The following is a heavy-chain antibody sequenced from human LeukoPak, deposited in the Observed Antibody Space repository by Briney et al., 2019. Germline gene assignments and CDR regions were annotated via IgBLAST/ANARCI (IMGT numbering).Heavy chain of an antibody. V-gene: IGHV3-7*01. J-gene: IGHJ4*02. Sequence: GGSLRLSCAASGFTFSTYWMGWVRQAPGKGLEWVANIKQDGTEKYYVDSVMGRFTISRDNAKNSLYLQMNSLRVEDTAMYYCAKLAKYFYGSETYYFFEHWGQGTPVTASS. D-gene: IGHD3-10*01. CDR1: GFTFSTYW. CDR2: IKQDGTEK. CDR3: AKLAKYFYGSETYYFFEH.